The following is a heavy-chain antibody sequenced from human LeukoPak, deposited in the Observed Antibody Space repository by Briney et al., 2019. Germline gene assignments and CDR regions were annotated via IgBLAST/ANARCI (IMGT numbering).Heavy chain of an antibody. CDR3: ARVSHRYTGDY. CDR2: INHSGST. Sequence: NASETLSLTCAVYGGSFSGYYWSWIRQPPGKGLEWIGEINHSGSTNYNPSLKSRVTISVDTSKNQFSLKLSSVTAADTAVYYCARVSHRYTGDYWGQGTLVTVSS. V-gene: IGHV4-34*01. J-gene: IGHJ4*02. D-gene: IGHD3-16*02. CDR1: GGSFSGYY.